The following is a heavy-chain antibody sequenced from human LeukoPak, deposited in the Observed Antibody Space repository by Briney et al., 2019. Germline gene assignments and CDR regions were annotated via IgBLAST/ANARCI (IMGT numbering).Heavy chain of an antibody. D-gene: IGHD2-2*02. CDR3: ARLGYCSSTSCYMPN. J-gene: IGHJ4*02. V-gene: IGHV4-39*01. CDR2: MHYSGST. CDR1: GGSISSGSDY. Sequence: SETLSLTCTVSGGSISSGSDYWGWIRQPPGKGLEWIGSMHYSGSTYYNPSLKSRVAISIDTSKNQFSLKLSFVTAADTAVYHCARLGYCSSTSCYMPNWGQGILVTVSS.